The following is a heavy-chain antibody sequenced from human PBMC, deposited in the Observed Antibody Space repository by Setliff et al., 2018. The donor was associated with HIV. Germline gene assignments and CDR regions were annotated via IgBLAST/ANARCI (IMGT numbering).Heavy chain of an antibody. CDR2: FDPEDGET. Sequence: ASVKVSCKASGGTFTNHYMHWVRQAPGKGLEWMGGFDPEDGETIYAQKFQGRVTMTEDTSTDTAYMELSSLRSEDTAVYYCASWGWYYYDSSGYYYWGQGTLVTVSS. D-gene: IGHD3-22*01. J-gene: IGHJ4*02. CDR3: ASWGWYYYDSSGYYY. CDR1: GGTFTNHY. V-gene: IGHV1-24*01.